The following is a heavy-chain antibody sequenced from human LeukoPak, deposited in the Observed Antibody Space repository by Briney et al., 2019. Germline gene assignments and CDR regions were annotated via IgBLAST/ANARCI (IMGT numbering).Heavy chain of an antibody. CDR2: IEKDGSEK. CDR1: GFIFSNFW. J-gene: IGHJ4*02. V-gene: IGHV3-7*01. Sequence: GGSLRLSCGASGFIFSNFWMGWARQAPGKGPEWVVHIEKDGSEKSYVDSVKGRFTISRDNAKNSLYLQMSSLRAEDTAVYFCVRGATDGGHAFLNYWGQGTLVSVYS. CDR3: VRGATDGGHAFLNY. D-gene: IGHD4-23*01.